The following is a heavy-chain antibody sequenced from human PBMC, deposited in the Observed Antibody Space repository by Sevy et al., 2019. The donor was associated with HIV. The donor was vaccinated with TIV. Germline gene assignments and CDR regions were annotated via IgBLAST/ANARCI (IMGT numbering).Heavy chain of an antibody. Sequence: GGFLRLSCSASEFTFSSYAMSCVRQAPGKGLEWVSSISGSGRFTYYADFVEGRFIISRDNSKNTLSVQMNSLRAEDTAVYCCSKGFCSGATCPWDDYYYGMDVWGQGTKVTVSS. CDR2: ISGSGRFT. CDR3: SKGFCSGATCPWDDYYYGMDV. V-gene: IGHV3-23*01. J-gene: IGHJ6*02. CDR1: EFTFSSYA. D-gene: IGHD2-15*01.